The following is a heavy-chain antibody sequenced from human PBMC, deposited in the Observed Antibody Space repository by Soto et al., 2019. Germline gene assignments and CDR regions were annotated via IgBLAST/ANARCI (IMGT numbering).Heavy chain of an antibody. CDR1: GFTFSSSC. V-gene: IGHV3-74*01. J-gene: IGHJ6*02. CDR2: INSDGSST. D-gene: IGHD1-20*01. Sequence: PXVSLRLTCAASGFTFSSSCRHGVCQAPGKGLVWVSRINSDGSSTSYADSVKGRFTISRDNAKNTLYLQMNSLRAEDTAVYYCERGIRDYYYGMDVWGQGTTVTVSS. CDR3: ERGIRDYYYGMDV.